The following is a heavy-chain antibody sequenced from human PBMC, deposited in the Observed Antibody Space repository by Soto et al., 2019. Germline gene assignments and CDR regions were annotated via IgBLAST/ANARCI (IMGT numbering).Heavy chain of an antibody. CDR1: GFTFSDYY. CDR2: ISSRGSTI. J-gene: IGHJ6*03. CDR3: AREPTYYYGSGGNVGDYYYYDMDV. V-gene: IGHV3-11*01. D-gene: IGHD3-10*01. Sequence: QVQLVESGGGLVKPGGSRRLSCAASGFTFSDYYMSWIRQAPGKGLEWVSYISSRGSTISYADPVKGRFTISRDHAKNSLYLQKNSLRAEDTAVYYCAREPTYYYGSGGNVGDYYYYDMDVWGKGTTVTVSS.